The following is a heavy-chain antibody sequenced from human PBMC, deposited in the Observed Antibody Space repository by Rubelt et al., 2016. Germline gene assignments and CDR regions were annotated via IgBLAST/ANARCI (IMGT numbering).Heavy chain of an antibody. D-gene: IGHD5-12*01. CDR2: VHYSGRP. CDR1: GGSISSYY. V-gene: IGHV4-59*08. Sequence: QVQLQESGPGLVKPSETLSLTCSVSGGSISSYYWSWIRQPPGKGLEWIGSVHYSGRPDYNTSLKSRVTLSVDTSKKQFSLKVRSVTAADTAVYYCARTSGYNYDEAFDIWGQGTMVTVSS. J-gene: IGHJ3*02. CDR3: ARTSGYNYDEAFDI.